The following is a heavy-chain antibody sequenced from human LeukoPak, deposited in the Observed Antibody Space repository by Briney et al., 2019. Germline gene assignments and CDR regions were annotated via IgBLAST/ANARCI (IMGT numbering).Heavy chain of an antibody. V-gene: IGHV5-51*01. Sequence: GESLKISCNGSGYXFTTYWIGWVRQMPGKGLEWMGTIYPGDSDTRYSPSFQGQVTISADKSISTAYLQWSSLKASDTTMYYCARGQSPFDYWGQGTLVTVSS. CDR2: IYPGDSDT. J-gene: IGHJ4*02. CDR1: GYXFTTYW. CDR3: ARGQSPFDY.